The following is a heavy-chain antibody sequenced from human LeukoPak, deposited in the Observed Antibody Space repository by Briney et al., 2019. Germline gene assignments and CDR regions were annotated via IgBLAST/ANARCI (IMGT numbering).Heavy chain of an antibody. J-gene: IGHJ4*02. CDR3: ARSIPYGTPWYGRSDY. V-gene: IGHV3-7*03. D-gene: IGHD2-21*01. Sequence: GGSLRLSCAASGFPFSSYSMTWVRQAPGKGLEWVANIKPDGTTKFYVDSMKGRFTISRDNALNSLYLQMNSLRAEDTAIYYCARSIPYGTPWYGRSDYWGQGTLVPVPS. CDR1: GFPFSSYS. CDR2: IKPDGTTK.